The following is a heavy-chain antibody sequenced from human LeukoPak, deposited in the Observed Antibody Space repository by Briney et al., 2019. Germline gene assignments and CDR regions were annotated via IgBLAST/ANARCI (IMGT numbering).Heavy chain of an antibody. CDR3: ARDPTTVTATGY. V-gene: IGHV3-48*01. D-gene: IGHD4-11*01. J-gene: IGHJ4*02. Sequence: QPGGSLRLSCAASGFTFSSYSMNWVRQAPGRGLEWASYISSSSSTIYYADSVKGRFTISRDNAKNSLYLQMNSLRAEDTAVYYCARDPTTVTATGYWGQGTLVTVSS. CDR2: ISSSSSTI. CDR1: GFTFSSYS.